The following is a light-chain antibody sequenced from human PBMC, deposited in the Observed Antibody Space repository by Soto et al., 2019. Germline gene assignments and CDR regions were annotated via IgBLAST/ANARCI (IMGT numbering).Light chain of an antibody. V-gene: IGKV3-20*01. CDR1: QSVGLS. CDR3: QQYPSLT. J-gene: IGKJ4*01. Sequence: EIGLTQSAASLCLSPGEGATLXCRASQSVGLSLGWYQHKPGQAPRPLIHGASSTVIGIPDRFSGSGSGTDCTLTITRLEPEEFAVDYCQQYPSLTFGGGTKVDIK. CDR2: GAS.